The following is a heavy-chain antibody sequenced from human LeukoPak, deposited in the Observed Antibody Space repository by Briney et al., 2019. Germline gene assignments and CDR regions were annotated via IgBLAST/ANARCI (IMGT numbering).Heavy chain of an antibody. V-gene: IGHV1-18*01. CDR2: ISGYNGNT. CDR3: AVGVGGGYSYGFDY. Sequence: GASVKVSCKASGYTFTSYGINWVRQAPGQGLEWMGWISGYNGNTNYAQKFQGRVTMTRNTSISTAYMELSSLRSEDTAVYYCAVGVGGGYSYGFDYWGQGTLVTVSS. J-gene: IGHJ4*02. D-gene: IGHD5-18*01. CDR1: GYTFTSYG.